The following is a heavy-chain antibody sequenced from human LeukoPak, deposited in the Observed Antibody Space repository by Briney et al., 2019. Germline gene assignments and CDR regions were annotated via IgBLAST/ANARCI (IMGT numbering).Heavy chain of an antibody. V-gene: IGHV4-39*07. J-gene: IGHJ3*02. Sequence: PSETLSLTCTVSGGSISSSSYYWGWIRQPPGKGLEWIGSIYYSGSTYYNPSLKSRVTISVDTSKNQFSLKLSSVTAADTAVYYCARDRQAAAGPDAFDIWGQGTMVTVSS. CDR3: ARDRQAAAGPDAFDI. CDR1: GGSISSSSYY. D-gene: IGHD6-13*01. CDR2: IYYSGST.